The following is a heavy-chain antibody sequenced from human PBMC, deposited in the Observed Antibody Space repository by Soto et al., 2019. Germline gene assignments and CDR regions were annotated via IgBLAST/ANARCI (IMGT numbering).Heavy chain of an antibody. CDR2: ISYDGSNK. J-gene: IGHJ1*01. CDR3: AKDTDFGYYDSSEPYFQH. V-gene: IGHV3-30*18. Sequence: QVQLVESGGGVVQPGRSLRLSCAASGFTFSSYGMHWVRQAPGKGLEWVAVISYDGSNKYYADSVKGRFTISRDNSKHTLYLQMNSLRAEDTAVYYCAKDTDFGYYDSSEPYFQHWGQGTLVTVSS. D-gene: IGHD3-22*01. CDR1: GFTFSSYG.